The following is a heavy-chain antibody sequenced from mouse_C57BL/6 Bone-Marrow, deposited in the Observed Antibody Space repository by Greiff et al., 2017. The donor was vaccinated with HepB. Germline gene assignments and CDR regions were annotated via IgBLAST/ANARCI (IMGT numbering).Heavy chain of an antibody. CDR2: IYPSDSET. D-gene: IGHD5-1-1*01. J-gene: IGHJ2*01. CDR3: ARADHHTYSTGGRDY. CDR1: GYTFTSYW. V-gene: IGHV1-61*01. Sequence: QVQLQQPGAELVRPGSSVKLSCKAPGYTFTSYWMDWVKQRPGHGLEWIGNIYPSDSETHYNQKFKDKATLTVDKSSSTAYMQRSSLTSEDSAVYDYARADHHTYSTGGRDYWGQGTTLTVSS.